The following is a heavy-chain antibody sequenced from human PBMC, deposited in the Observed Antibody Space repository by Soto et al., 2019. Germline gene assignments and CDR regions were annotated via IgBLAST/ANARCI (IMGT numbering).Heavy chain of an antibody. CDR1: GFTFSSYW. J-gene: IGHJ3*02. CDR3: ARERYYYDSSGYEAPDAFDI. Sequence: GGSLRLSCAASGFTFSSYWMSWVRQAPGKGLEWVANIKQDGSEKYYVDSVKGRFTISRDNAKNSLYLQMNSLRAEDTAVYYCARERYYYDSSGYEAPDAFDIWGQGTMVTVSS. D-gene: IGHD3-22*01. V-gene: IGHV3-7*01. CDR2: IKQDGSEK.